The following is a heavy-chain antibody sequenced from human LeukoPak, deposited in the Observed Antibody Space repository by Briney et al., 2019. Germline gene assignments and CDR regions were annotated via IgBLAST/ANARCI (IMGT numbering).Heavy chain of an antibody. J-gene: IGHJ4*02. CDR1: GFTVSSNY. D-gene: IGHD3-10*01. Sequence: GSLRLSCAASGFTVSSNYMSWVRQAPGKGLEWVSVIYSGGSTYYADSVKGRFTISRDNSKNTLYLQMNSLRAEDTAVYYCARGTAVYYRRPIYYFDYWGQGTLVTVSS. V-gene: IGHV3-53*01. CDR2: IYSGGST. CDR3: ARGTAVYYRRPIYYFDY.